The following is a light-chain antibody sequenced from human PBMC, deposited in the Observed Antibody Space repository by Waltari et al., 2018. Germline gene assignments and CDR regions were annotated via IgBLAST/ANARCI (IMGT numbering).Light chain of an antibody. CDR3: QQYYTTPPT. J-gene: IGKJ3*01. CDR1: QSVLYSSNNKNY. Sequence: DIVMTQSPDSLAVSLGERATINCKSSQSVLYSSNNKNYLAWYQQKPGKPPKLLISWASTRESGVPDRFSGSGSGTDFTLTISSLLAEDVALYYCQQYYTTPPTFGPGTKVDIK. V-gene: IGKV4-1*01. CDR2: WAS.